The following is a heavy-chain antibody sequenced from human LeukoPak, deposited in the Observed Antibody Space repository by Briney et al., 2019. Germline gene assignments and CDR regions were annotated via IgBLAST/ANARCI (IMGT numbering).Heavy chain of an antibody. Sequence: SETLSLTCTVSGGSISSYYWSWIRQPPGKGPEWIGYIYYSGSTNYNPSLKSRVTISVDTSKNQFSLKLSSVTAADTAVYYCARGPIWTAAAVRGNYYYMDVWGKGTTVTVSS. V-gene: IGHV4-59*01. D-gene: IGHD6-13*01. J-gene: IGHJ6*03. CDR2: IYYSGST. CDR3: ARGPIWTAAAVRGNYYYMDV. CDR1: GGSISSYY.